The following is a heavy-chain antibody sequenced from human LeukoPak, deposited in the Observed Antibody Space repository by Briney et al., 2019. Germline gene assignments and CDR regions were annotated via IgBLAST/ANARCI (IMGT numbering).Heavy chain of an antibody. Sequence: SETLSLTCTVSGRSISSSCYYWGWLRDPPGKGLEWFGRIFYSESTHYNPSLKTRVPISGHTSKNQFSRKLSSVTAAETVVYYCARQPRKENYASSYFDYWGQGTLVTVSS. CDR3: ARQPRKENYASSYFDY. D-gene: IGHD1-7*01. CDR1: GRSISSSCYY. CDR2: IFYSEST. V-gene: IGHV4-39*01. J-gene: IGHJ4*02.